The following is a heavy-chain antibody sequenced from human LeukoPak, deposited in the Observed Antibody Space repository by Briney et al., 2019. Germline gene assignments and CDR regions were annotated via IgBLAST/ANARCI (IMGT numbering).Heavy chain of an antibody. Sequence: GGSLRLSCAASGFTFSSYAMHWVRQAPGKGLEWASSISSTGSYIYYPDSLKGRFTISRDNAKNSLYLQMNSLRVEDTAVYYCARAGGSDNWFDPWGQGTLVTVSS. CDR1: GFTFSSYA. V-gene: IGHV3-21*01. J-gene: IGHJ5*02. D-gene: IGHD1-26*01. CDR3: ARAGGSDNWFDP. CDR2: ISSTGSYI.